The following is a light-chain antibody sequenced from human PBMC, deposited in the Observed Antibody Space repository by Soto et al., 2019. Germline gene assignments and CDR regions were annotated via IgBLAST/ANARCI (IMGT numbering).Light chain of an antibody. J-gene: IGKJ5*01. CDR1: ETISTN. CDR2: GSS. V-gene: IGKV3-15*01. CDR3: QQYSNWPPAIT. Sequence: EIVLTESPSTLSVSPWERATLSFVATETISTNLAWFQRKPGQPPRLLIYGSSTRATGVPDRFSGSGSGTEFTLIISSLQSEDVALYYCQQYSNWPPAITFGQGTRLEIK.